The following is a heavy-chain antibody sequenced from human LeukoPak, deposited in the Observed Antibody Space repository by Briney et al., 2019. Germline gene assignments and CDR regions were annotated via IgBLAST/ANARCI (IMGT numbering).Heavy chain of an antibody. J-gene: IGHJ6*03. V-gene: IGHV4-4*07. CDR1: GGSINNYY. Sequence: SETLSLTCTVSGGSINNYYWSWIRQPAGKGLEWIGHIYTTGSTNYNPSLRSRVTISVDTSKNQFSLKLSPVTAADTAVYYCARGISYYDSSGYYYQYYYMDVWGKGTTVTISS. CDR2: IYTTGST. CDR3: ARGISYYDSSGYYYQYYYMDV. D-gene: IGHD3-22*01.